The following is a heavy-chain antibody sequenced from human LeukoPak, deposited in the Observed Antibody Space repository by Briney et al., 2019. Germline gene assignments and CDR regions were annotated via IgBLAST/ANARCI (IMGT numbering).Heavy chain of an antibody. CDR3: ASLGYCSSTSCYVPRGWFDP. V-gene: IGHV4-59*01. CDR2: IYYSGST. Sequence: NSSETLSLTCTVSGGSISSYYWSWIRQPPGKGLEWIGYIYYSGSTNYNPSLKSRVTISADTSKNQFSLKLSSVTAADTAVYYCASLGYCSSTSCYVPRGWFDPWGQGTLVTVSS. D-gene: IGHD2-2*01. J-gene: IGHJ5*02. CDR1: GGSISSYY.